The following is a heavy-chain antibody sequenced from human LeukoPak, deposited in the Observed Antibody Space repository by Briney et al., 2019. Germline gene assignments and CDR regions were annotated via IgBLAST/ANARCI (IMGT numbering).Heavy chain of an antibody. CDR1: VGPISCYN. Sequence: PSEPLSLTCSVWVGPISCYNWSGPRRPRGRGVEWFGHIDYSESTNYNPSLKSRFTISVDTTKNQFSLKLSSVTAADTAVYYWGRQGSHRIVDYWGQGTLVTVSS. D-gene: IGHD1-26*01. CDR3: GRQGSHRIVDY. CDR2: IDYSEST. V-gene: IGHV4-59*08. J-gene: IGHJ4*02.